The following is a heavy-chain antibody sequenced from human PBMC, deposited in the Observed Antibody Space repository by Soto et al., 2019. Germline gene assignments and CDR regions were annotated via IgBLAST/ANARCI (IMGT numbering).Heavy chain of an antibody. D-gene: IGHD3-10*01. V-gene: IGHV3-33*01. CDR3: ARDYYGSGSYSHYYYYGMDV. CDR2: IWYDGSNK. CDR1: GFTFSSYG. J-gene: IGHJ6*02. Sequence: GGSLRLSCAASGFTFSSYGMHWVRQAPGKGLEWVAVIWYDGSNKYYADSVKGRFTISRDNSKNTLYLQMNSLRAEDTAVYYCARDYYGSGSYSHYYYYGMDVWGQGTTVTVSS.